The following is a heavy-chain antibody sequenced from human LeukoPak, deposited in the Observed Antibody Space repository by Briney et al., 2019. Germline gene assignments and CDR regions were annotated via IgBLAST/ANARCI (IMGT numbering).Heavy chain of an antibody. CDR1: GFTFNTYS. J-gene: IGHJ4*02. CDR3: ARDRSGCSDY. V-gene: IGHV3-21*01. D-gene: IGHD5-12*01. Sequence: GGSLRLSCAASGFTFNTYSLIWVRQAPGKGLEWVSSISGSSTYIFYAESVKGRFTISRDNTKNSLYLQMNSLRAEDTAVYYCARDRSGCSDYRGQGTLVTVSS. CDR2: ISGSSTYI.